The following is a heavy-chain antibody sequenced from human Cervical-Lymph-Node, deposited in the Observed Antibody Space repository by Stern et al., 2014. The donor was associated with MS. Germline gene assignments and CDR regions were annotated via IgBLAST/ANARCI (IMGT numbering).Heavy chain of an antibody. D-gene: IGHD3-9*01. Sequence: QVQLQESCPGLVKPSQTLPLTCTVSGGSISSGSYYWSWIRQPAGKGLEWIGRLYPGGSTTYNPPIKSGVTISVDRSKNQFPQKLSSGTAADTAVYYCARDCRLRYFDNYGMDVWGQGTTVTVSS. CDR1: GGSISSGSYY. V-gene: IGHV4-61*02. CDR2: LYPGGST. CDR3: ARDCRLRYFDNYGMDV. J-gene: IGHJ6*02.